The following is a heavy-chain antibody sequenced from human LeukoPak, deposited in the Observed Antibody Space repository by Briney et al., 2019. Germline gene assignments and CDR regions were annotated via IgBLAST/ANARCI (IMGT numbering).Heavy chain of an antibody. V-gene: IGHV1-2*02. CDR2: IHPNSGGT. CDR3: ARWGKYYYDSNGYYY. CDR1: GYTFTGYY. J-gene: IGHJ4*02. Sequence: GASVKVSCTASGYTFTGYYMHWVRQAPGQGLEWMGWIHPNSGGTKYAQRFQGRVTVTRDTSISTVYMELSRLRSDDTAVYYCARWGKYYYDSNGYYYWGQGTLVSVSS. D-gene: IGHD3-22*01.